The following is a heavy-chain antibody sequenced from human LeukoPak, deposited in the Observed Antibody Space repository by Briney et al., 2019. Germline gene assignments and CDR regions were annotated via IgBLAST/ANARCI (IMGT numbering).Heavy chain of an antibody. CDR1: GFTFDDYA. J-gene: IGHJ4*02. CDR3: AKTPVSDTDMKSYFDF. CDR2: ISWTSDTI. D-gene: IGHD5-18*01. Sequence: PGGSLRLSCAASGFTFDDYAMHWVRQVPGKGLEWVSGISWTSDTIAYADSVKGRFTISRDNAKNSLYLQMNNLRPEDTALYYCAKTPVSDTDMKSYFDFWGQGTLVTVSS. V-gene: IGHV3-9*01.